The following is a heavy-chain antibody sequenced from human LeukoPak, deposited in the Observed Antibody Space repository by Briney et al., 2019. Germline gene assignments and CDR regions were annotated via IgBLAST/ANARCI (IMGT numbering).Heavy chain of an antibody. CDR2: ISSSSNYI. Sequence: GGSLRLSCAASGFTFSGYTMNWVRQAPGKGLEWVSSISSSSNYIYYADSVKGRFTISRDNAENSLFLQMNSLRAEDTAVYYCARDQGYSYGNHYYYKGMDVWGQGTTVTVSS. CDR3: ARDQGYSYGNHYYYKGMDV. D-gene: IGHD5-18*01. CDR1: GFTFSGYT. V-gene: IGHV3-21*01. J-gene: IGHJ6*02.